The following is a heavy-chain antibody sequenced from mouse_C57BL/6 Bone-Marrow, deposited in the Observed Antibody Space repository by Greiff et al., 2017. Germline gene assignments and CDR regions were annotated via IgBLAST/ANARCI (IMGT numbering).Heavy chain of an antibody. CDR2: ICPGSGST. D-gene: IGHD1-1*01. J-gene: IGHJ2*01. CDR1: GYTFTGYW. Sequence: QVQLKESGAELMKPGASVKLSCKATGYTFTGYWIEWVKQRPGHGLEWIGEICPGSGSTNYNEKFKGKATFTADTSSNTAYMQLSSLTTEDSAIYYCAREGGSSFYVDYGGQGTTLTVSA. CDR3: AREGGSSFYVDY. V-gene: IGHV1-9*01.